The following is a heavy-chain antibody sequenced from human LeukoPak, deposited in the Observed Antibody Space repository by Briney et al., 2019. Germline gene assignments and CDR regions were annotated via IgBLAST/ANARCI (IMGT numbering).Heavy chain of an antibody. CDR1: GGSISSYY. Sequence: SETLSLTCTVSGGSISSYYWSWIRQPPGKGLEWIGYIYYSGSTNYNPSLKSRVTISVDTSKNQFSLKLSSVTASATAVYYCARDRSYYGSGSYYNVGYYYYYGMDVWGQGTTVTVSS. CDR2: IYYSGST. D-gene: IGHD3-10*01. J-gene: IGHJ6*02. V-gene: IGHV4-59*01. CDR3: ARDRSYYGSGSYYNVGYYYYYGMDV.